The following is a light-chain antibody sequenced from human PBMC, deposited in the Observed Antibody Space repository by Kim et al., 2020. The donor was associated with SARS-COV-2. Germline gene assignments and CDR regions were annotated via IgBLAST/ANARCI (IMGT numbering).Light chain of an antibody. CDR2: GKN. CDR1: SLRSYY. Sequence: VAWGQTVRITCQGDSLRSYYAIWYQQKPGQAPIVVIYGKNNRPSGIPDRFSGSSSGDTASLTITGTQAGDEADYYCNSRGSNDNVLFGGGTQLTVL. J-gene: IGLJ2*01. V-gene: IGLV3-19*01. CDR3: NSRGSNDNVL.